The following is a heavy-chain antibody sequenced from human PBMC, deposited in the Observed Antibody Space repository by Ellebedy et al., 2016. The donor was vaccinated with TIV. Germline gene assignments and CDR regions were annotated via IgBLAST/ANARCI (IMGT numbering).Heavy chain of an antibody. CDR2: AYYRSRWYL. J-gene: IGHJ3*01. Sequence: SQTLSLTXXISGDSVSSNNAAWNWIRQSPSRGLEWLGRAYYRSRWYLDYAPSVRSRLTINPDTSTNQFSLQLTSVTPADTAVYYCARGVGNVNDHAFNLWGQGTTVTVSS. CDR1: GDSVSSNNAA. V-gene: IGHV6-1*01. D-gene: IGHD1-26*01. CDR3: ARGVGNVNDHAFNL.